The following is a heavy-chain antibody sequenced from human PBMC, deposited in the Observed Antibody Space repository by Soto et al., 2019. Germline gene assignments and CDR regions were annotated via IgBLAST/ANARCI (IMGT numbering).Heavy chain of an antibody. CDR1: GGSISSYY. Sequence: PSETLSLTCTVSGGSISSYYWSWIRQPPGKGLEWIGYIYYSGSTNYNPSLKSRVTISVDTSKNQFSLKLSSVTAADTAVYYCAGRPTIFGVYYFDYWGQGTLVTVS. J-gene: IGHJ4*02. V-gene: IGHV4-59*01. D-gene: IGHD3-3*01. CDR2: IYYSGST. CDR3: AGRPTIFGVYYFDY.